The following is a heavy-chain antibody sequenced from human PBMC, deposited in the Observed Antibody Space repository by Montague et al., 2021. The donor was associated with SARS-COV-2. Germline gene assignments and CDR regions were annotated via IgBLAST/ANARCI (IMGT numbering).Heavy chain of an antibody. D-gene: IGHD3-10*01. CDR2: IHHGGST. V-gene: IGHV4-34*01. Sequence: SETLSLTCAVHGGSFSTYSLNLIRQPPGKGLEWIGEIHHGGSTNYNPSLKSRVTISADTSKNQFSLKLTSVAAADTAVYYCARLGDGVVPSPILGVGPYYSYYYMDVWGKGTTVTASS. CDR3: ARLGDGVVPSPILGVGPYYSYYYMDV. CDR1: GGSFSTYS. J-gene: IGHJ6*03.